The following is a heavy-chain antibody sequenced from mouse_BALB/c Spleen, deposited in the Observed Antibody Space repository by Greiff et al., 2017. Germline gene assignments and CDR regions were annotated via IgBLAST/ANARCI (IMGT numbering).Heavy chain of an antibody. V-gene: IGHV1-9*01. J-gene: IGHJ2*01. D-gene: IGHD3-3*01. Sequence: QVQLQQSGAELMKPGASVKISCKATGYTFSSYWIEWVKQRPGHGLEWIGEILPGSGSTNYNEKFKGKATFTADTSSNTAYMQLSSLTSEDSAVYYCARKGTRGWGYFDYWGQGTTLTVSS. CDR2: ILPGSGST. CDR1: GYTFSSYW. CDR3: ARKGTRGWGYFDY.